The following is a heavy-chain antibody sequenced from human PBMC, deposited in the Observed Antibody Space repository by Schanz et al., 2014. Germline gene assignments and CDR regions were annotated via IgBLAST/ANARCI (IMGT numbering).Heavy chain of an antibody. CDR3: VKTDAGWRFDY. CDR2: SDRGDGT. D-gene: IGHD6-19*01. V-gene: IGHV3-53*01. CDR1: GFTVTSYY. J-gene: IGHJ4*02. Sequence: EMQLVESGGGLIQPWGSLRLSCAASGFTVTSYYMSWVRQAPGKGLEWVSGISDRGDGTNYGDSVRGRFTISRDNSRNTVYLQMNNVGVDDTATYYCVKTDAGWRFDYWGQGTLVIVSS.